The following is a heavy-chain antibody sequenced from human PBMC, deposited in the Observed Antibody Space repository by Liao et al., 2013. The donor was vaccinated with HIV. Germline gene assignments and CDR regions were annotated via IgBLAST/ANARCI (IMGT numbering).Heavy chain of an antibody. CDR1: GESFSGYY. D-gene: IGHD3-10*01. CDR2: INHDGGT. V-gene: IGHV4-34*01. Sequence: QVQLQQWGAGLLKPSETLSLTCAVYGESFSGYYWTWVRQPPGKGLEWIGQINHDGGTNYNPSLRSRVTISKDSSKKQFSLKLTSVTAADTALYYCATIWFGEIFSPYYFDYWGQEPLPPSPQ. J-gene: IGHJ4*01. CDR3: ATIWFGEIFSPYYFDY.